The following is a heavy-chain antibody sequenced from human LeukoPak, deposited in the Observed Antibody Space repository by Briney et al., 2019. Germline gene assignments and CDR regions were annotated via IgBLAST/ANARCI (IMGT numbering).Heavy chain of an antibody. CDR2: INHSGST. CDR3: ARRAAGTWSSQMYYFDY. D-gene: IGHD6-13*01. Sequence: SETLSLTCAVYGGSFSGYYWSWIRQPPGEGLEWIGEINHSGSTNYNPSLKSRVTISVDTSKNQFSLKLSSVTAADTAVYYCARRAAGTWSSQMYYFDYWGQGTLVTVSS. J-gene: IGHJ4*02. V-gene: IGHV4-34*01. CDR1: GGSFSGYY.